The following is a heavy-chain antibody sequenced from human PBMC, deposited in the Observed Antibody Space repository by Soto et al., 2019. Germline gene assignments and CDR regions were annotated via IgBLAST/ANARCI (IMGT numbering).Heavy chain of an antibody. J-gene: IGHJ4*02. V-gene: IGHV4-31*03. CDR3: ASRYCSSTSCYTFDY. CDR2: IYYSGST. D-gene: IGHD2-2*01. Sequence: SETLSLTCPVSGCSISSGGYYWSWIRQHPGKGLEWIGYIYYSGSTYYNPSLKSRVTISVDTSKNQFSLKLSSVTAADTAVYYCASRYCSSTSCYTFDYWGQGTLVTVSS. CDR1: GCSISSGGYY.